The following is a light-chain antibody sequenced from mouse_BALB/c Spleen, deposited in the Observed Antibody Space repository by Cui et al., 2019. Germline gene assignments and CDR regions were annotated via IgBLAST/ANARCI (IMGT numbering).Light chain of an antibody. CDR2: STS. V-gene: IGKV4-80*01. J-gene: IGKJ1*01. CDR1: SSVSY. CDR3: HQWSSYPWT. Sequence: QIVLTQSPAIITASLGEEITLTCSASSSVSYMHWYQQKSGTSPKLLIYSTSNLASGVPSRFSGSGSGTVYSLTISSVEAEDAADYYCHQWSSYPWTFGGGTKLEIK.